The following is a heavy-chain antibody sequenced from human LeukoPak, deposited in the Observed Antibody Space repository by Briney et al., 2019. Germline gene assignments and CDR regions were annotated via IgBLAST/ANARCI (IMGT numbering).Heavy chain of an antibody. V-gene: IGHV1-69*04. CDR1: GGTFSSYA. D-gene: IGHD4-23*01. Sequence: SVKVSCKASGGTFSSYAISWVRQAPGQGLEWMGRIIPILGIANYAQKFQGRVTMTRDTSTNTVYMELSSLRSEDTAVYYCAGDHIAGSSSGYGGNSGFDYWGQGTLVTVSS. CDR2: IIPILGIA. CDR3: AGDHIAGSSSGYGGNSGFDY. J-gene: IGHJ4*02.